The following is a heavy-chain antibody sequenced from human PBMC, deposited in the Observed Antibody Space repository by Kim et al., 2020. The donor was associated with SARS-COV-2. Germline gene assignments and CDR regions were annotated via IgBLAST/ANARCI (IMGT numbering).Heavy chain of an antibody. CDR1: GGSISSSSYY. D-gene: IGHD2-15*01. Sequence: SETLSLTCTVSGGSISSSSYYWGWIRQPPGKGLEWIGSIYYSGSTYYNPSLKSRVTISVDTSKNQFSLKLSSVTAADTAVYYCASDPPGYCSGGSCYGGGFDYWGQGTLVTVSS. CDR3: ASDPPGYCSGGSCYGGGFDY. CDR2: IYYSGST. V-gene: IGHV4-39*01. J-gene: IGHJ4*02.